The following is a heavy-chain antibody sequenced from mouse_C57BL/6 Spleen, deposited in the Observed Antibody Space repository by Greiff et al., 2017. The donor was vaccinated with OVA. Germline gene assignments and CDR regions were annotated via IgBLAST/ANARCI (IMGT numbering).Heavy chain of an antibody. CDR1: GFTFSDYG. V-gene: IGHV5-17*01. CDR2: ISSGSSTI. J-gene: IGHJ4*01. CDR3: ARLLRYYAMDY. Sequence: EVQLQESGGGLVKPGGSLKLSCAASGFTFSDYGMHWVRQAPEKGLEWVAYISSGSSTIYYADTVKGRFTISRDNAKNTLFLQMTSLGAEDTAMYYCARLLRYYAMDYWGQGTSVTVSS.